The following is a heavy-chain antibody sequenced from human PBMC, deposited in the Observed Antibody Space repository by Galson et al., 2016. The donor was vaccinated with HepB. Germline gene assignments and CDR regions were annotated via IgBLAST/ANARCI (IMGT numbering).Heavy chain of an antibody. J-gene: IGHJ4*02. Sequence: SLRLSCAASGFTFSNFWMHWVRQAPGEGLVWVSRIKSDGETADYADSVKGRFTISRDNAKNTLSLQMESLRAEDTAVYYCVRTITPAPIPLFDYWGQGTLVTVSS. V-gene: IGHV3-74*01. D-gene: IGHD3-10*01. CDR3: VRTITPAPIPLFDY. CDR2: IKSDGETA. CDR1: GFTFSNFW.